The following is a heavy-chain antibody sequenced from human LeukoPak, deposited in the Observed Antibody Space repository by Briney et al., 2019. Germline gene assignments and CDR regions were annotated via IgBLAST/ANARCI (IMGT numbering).Heavy chain of an antibody. J-gene: IGHJ4*01. D-gene: IGHD1-20*01. CDR2: ISGSGGST. CDR1: GFTFSSYG. CDR3: ARDVNWNYCDY. V-gene: IGHV3-23*01. Sequence: GGSLRLSCAASGFTFSSYGMSWVRQAPGKGLEWVSAISGSGGSTYYADSVKGRFTISRDNAKNSLYLQMNSLRAKDTAVYYCARDVNWNYCDYWGHGTLVTVSS.